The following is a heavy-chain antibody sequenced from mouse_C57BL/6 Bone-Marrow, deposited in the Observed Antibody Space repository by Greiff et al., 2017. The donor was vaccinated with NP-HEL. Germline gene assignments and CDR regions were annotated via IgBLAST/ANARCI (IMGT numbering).Heavy chain of an antibody. J-gene: IGHJ4*01. CDR3: AITPHYYGSSYCAMDY. D-gene: IGHD1-1*01. CDR1: GYTFTSYW. Sequence: VQLQQPGAELVKPGASVKVSCKASGYTFTSYWMHWVKQRPGQGLEWIGRIHPSDSDTNYNQKFKGKATLTVDKSSSTAYMQLSSLTSEDSAVYYCAITPHYYGSSYCAMDYWGQGTSVTVSS. V-gene: IGHV1-74*01. CDR2: IHPSDSDT.